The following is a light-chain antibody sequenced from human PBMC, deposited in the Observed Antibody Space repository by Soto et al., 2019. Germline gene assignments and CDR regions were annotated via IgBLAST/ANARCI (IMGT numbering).Light chain of an antibody. CDR2: DAS. CDR3: QQFNSAPWT. V-gene: IGKV1-13*02. J-gene: IGKJ1*01. CDR1: QGISSA. Sequence: AIQLTQSPSSLSASVGDRVTITCRASQGISSALAWYQQKPGKAPKLLIYDASSLESGVPSRFSGSGSGTDFTLTISSLQPEDVATYYCQQFNSAPWTFGQGTKVEIK.